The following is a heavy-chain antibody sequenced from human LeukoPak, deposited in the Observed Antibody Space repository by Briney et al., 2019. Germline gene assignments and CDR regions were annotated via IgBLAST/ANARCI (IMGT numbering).Heavy chain of an antibody. J-gene: IGHJ4*02. V-gene: IGHV3-7*01. CDR1: GFTFSNYW. CDR3: ARVYQLLWGDFDY. CDR2: IKHDGSED. Sequence: GGSLRLSCAASGFTFSNYWMTWVRQAPGKGLEWVANIKHDGSEDYYLDSVKGRFTISRDNAKNSLYLQMNSLRAEDTAVYYCARVYQLLWGDFDYWGQGTLVTVSS. D-gene: IGHD2-2*01.